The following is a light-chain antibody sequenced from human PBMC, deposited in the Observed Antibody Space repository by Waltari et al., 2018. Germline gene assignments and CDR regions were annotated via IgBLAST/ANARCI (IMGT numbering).Light chain of an antibody. J-gene: IGKJ1*01. CDR1: QGISNY. CDR2: YAN. CDR3: QQGKSNPWT. V-gene: IGKV1-17*01. Sequence: DIQMSQSPSSLSASVGDRVTITCRASQGISNYLNWYQQKPGKAPKLLIYYANSLTSGVPSRFSGSGSWTEFTLTISSLQPEDFATYYCQQGKSNPWTFGQGTKVEIK.